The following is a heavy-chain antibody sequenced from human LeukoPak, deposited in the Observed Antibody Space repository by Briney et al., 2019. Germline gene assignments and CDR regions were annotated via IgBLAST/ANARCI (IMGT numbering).Heavy chain of an antibody. D-gene: IGHD6-19*01. Sequence: SSETLSLTCTVSGGPISSSSYYWGWIRQPPGKGLEGIGSIYYSGSTYYNPSLKSRVTISVDTSKNQFSLMLSSVTASDTAVYYCARQRDYTSGWFDYWGQGTLVTVSS. J-gene: IGHJ4*02. V-gene: IGHV4-39*01. CDR3: ARQRDYTSGWFDY. CDR1: GGPISSSSYY. CDR2: IYYSGST.